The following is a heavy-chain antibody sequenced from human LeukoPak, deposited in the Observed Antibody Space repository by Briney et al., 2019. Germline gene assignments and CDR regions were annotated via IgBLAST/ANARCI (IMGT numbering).Heavy chain of an antibody. V-gene: IGHV3-64*01. CDR3: ARDPSPGIAVAGTLNYFDY. CDR2: ISANGGST. Sequence: GGPLRLSCAASGFTFSSYAMHWVRQAPGKGLEYVSAISANGGSTYYANSVKGRFTISRDNSKNTLYLQMGSLRPEDMAVYFCARDPSPGIAVAGTLNYFDYWGQGTLVTVSS. J-gene: IGHJ4*02. CDR1: GFTFSSYA. D-gene: IGHD6-19*01.